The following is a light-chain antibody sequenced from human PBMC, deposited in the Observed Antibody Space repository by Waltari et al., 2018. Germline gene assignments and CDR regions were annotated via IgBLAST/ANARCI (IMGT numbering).Light chain of an antibody. CDR3: QQYGRSSWT. J-gene: IGKJ1*01. CDR1: QTVNTRY. V-gene: IGKV3-20*01. Sequence: EIVLTQSPGTLSLSPGEGATLSCRASQTVNTRYLAWYQQKPGQAPRLLIHGASTRATGIPDRVSGSGSGTDFTLTISRLEPEDFAVYYCQQYGRSSWTFGQGTKVDIK. CDR2: GAS.